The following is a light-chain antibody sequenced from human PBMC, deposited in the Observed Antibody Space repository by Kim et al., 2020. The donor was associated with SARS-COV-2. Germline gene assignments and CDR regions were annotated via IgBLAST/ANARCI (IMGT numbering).Light chain of an antibody. CDR3: QNYNSAPYT. J-gene: IGKJ2*01. CDR1: QGVSNY. Sequence: CAYVGDRVTITCPASQGVSNYIDWDQKKPGKVPTLLIYAAPALQGGVPSRFSGSGSGTEFTLTISSLQPEDFATYYCQNYNSAPYTFGPGTKLEI. V-gene: IGKV1-27*01. CDR2: AAP.